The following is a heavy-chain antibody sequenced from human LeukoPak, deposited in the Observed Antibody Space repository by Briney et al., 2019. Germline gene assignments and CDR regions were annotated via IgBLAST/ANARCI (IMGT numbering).Heavy chain of an antibody. V-gene: IGHV4-59*08. Sequence: PSETLSLTCSVSGGSITYHYWTWMRQPPGKGLEWIGYIYYSGSTNYNPSLKSRVTISVDTSKNQFSLKLSSVTAADTAVYYCARHGFSGYDTPSLDYWGQGMLVTVSS. D-gene: IGHD5-12*01. CDR3: ARHGFSGYDTPSLDY. CDR2: IYYSGST. CDR1: GGSITYHY. J-gene: IGHJ4*02.